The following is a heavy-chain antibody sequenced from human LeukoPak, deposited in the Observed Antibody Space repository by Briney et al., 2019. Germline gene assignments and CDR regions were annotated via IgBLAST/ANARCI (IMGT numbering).Heavy chain of an antibody. D-gene: IGHD6-13*01. CDR3: ARLIAAAGPNRNYYGMDV. J-gene: IGHJ6*02. CDR2: ISAYNGNT. Sequence: ASVKVSCKASGYTFTSYGIRWVRQAPGQGLEWMGWISAYNGNTNYAQKLQGRVTMTTDTSTSTAYMELRSLRSDDTAVYYCARLIAAAGPNRNYYGMDVWGQGTTVTVSS. CDR1: GYTFTSYG. V-gene: IGHV1-18*01.